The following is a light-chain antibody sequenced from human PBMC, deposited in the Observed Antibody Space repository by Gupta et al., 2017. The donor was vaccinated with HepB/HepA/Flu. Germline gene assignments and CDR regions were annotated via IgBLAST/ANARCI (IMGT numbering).Light chain of an antibody. CDR2: SAS. Sequence: DIQLTQSPSSLSASVGDRVTITCRASQSIRDYLNWYQQKPGQAPKLLIYSASSVQSGVPSRFSGDWSGTYFTLTISVLQPEDFATYYCQQSYTAPPFTFGPGTKVEIK. J-gene: IGKJ3*01. V-gene: IGKV1-39*01. CDR1: QSIRDY. CDR3: QQSYTAPPFT.